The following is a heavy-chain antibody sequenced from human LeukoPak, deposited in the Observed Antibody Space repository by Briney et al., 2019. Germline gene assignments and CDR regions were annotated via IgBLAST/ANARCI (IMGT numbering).Heavy chain of an antibody. Sequence: PGGSLRLSCAASGFTFSSYGMHWVRQAPGKGLEWVAFIRYDGSNKYYADSVKGRFTISRDNSKNTLYLQMNSLRAEDTAVYYCAKDHCSSTSCSSNYFDYWGQGTLVTVSS. J-gene: IGHJ4*02. V-gene: IGHV3-30*02. D-gene: IGHD2-2*01. CDR3: AKDHCSSTSCSSNYFDY. CDR2: IRYDGSNK. CDR1: GFTFSSYG.